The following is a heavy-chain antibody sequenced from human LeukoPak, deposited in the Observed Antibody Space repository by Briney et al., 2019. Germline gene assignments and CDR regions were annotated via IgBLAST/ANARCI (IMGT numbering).Heavy chain of an antibody. CDR3: ANYYDFLGHI. CDR1: GGSFSGYY. J-gene: IGHJ3*02. Sequence: PSETLSLTCAVYGGSFSGYYWSWIRQPPGKGLEWIGEINHSGSTNYNPSLKSRVTISVDTSKNQFSLKLSSVTAADTAVYCCANYYDFLGHIWGQGTMVTVSS. CDR2: INHSGST. D-gene: IGHD3-3*01. V-gene: IGHV4-34*01.